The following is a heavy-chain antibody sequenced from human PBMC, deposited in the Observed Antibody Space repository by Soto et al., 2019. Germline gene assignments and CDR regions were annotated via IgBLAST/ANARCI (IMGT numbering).Heavy chain of an antibody. CDR3: TRVPYCSSTSCYVFDY. CDR2: IRSKAYGGTT. D-gene: IGHD2-2*01. J-gene: IGHJ4*02. CDR1: GFTFGDYA. Sequence: GGSLRLSCTASGFTFGDYAMSWFRQAPGKGLEWVGFIRSKAYGGTTEYAASVKGRFTISRDDSKSIAYLQMNSLKTEDTAVYYCTRVPYCSSTSCYVFDYWGQGTLVTVSS. V-gene: IGHV3-49*03.